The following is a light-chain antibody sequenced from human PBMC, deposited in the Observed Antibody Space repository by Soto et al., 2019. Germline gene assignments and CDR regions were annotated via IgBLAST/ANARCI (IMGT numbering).Light chain of an antibody. Sequence: EIVFTQSPGTLSLSPVERATLSCGASQSVTSNYLAWYQQKPGQAPRLLIFGASIRVTGIPDRFIGSGSGTDFTLTISRLEPEDFAVYYCQHYVTSLTTFGQGTKVDIK. V-gene: IGKV3-20*01. CDR2: GAS. J-gene: IGKJ1*01. CDR3: QHYVTSLTT. CDR1: QSVTSNY.